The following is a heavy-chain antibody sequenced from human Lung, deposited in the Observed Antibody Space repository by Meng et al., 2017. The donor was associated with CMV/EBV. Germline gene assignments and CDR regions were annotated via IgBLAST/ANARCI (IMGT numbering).Heavy chain of an antibody. CDR1: GYTFTGYN. D-gene: IGHD2/OR15-2a*01. CDR2: INPHSGDT. CDR3: ARGGLSTALPEAPSSSSIDN. J-gene: IGHJ4*02. V-gene: IGHV1-2*02. Sequence: ASXXVSXKASGYTFTGYNIHWVRQAPGQGLEWMGWINPHSGDTKYAQTFQGRVIMTWDTSISSAYIQLSRLTSKDTAVFYCARGGLSTALPEAPSSSSIDNXGQGXLVTVSS.